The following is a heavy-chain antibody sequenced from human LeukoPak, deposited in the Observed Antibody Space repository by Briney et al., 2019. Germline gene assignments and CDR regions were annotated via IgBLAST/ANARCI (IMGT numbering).Heavy chain of an antibody. D-gene: IGHD5-18*01. V-gene: IGHV1-58*02. Sequence: ASVKVSCKASGFTFTSSAMQWVRQARGQRLEWIGWIVVGSGNTNYAQKFQERVTITRDMSTSTAYMELSSLRSEDTAVYYCAADSRDTAMAYGMDVWGQGTTVTVSS. CDR2: IVVGSGNT. J-gene: IGHJ6*02. CDR1: GFTFTSSA. CDR3: AADSRDTAMAYGMDV.